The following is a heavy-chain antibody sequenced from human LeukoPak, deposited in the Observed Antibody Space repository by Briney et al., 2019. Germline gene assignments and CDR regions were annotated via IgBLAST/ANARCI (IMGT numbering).Heavy chain of an antibody. Sequence: SETLSLTCTVSGGSISSHYWGWIRQPPGKGLEWIGYIYYSGSTNYNPSLKSRVTISVDTSKNQFSLKLSSVTAADTAVYYCARVLSPYYYYYYMDVWGKGTTVTVSS. V-gene: IGHV4-59*11. CDR2: IYYSGST. CDR3: ARVLSPYYYYYYMDV. D-gene: IGHD2-8*02. CDR1: GGSISSHY. J-gene: IGHJ6*03.